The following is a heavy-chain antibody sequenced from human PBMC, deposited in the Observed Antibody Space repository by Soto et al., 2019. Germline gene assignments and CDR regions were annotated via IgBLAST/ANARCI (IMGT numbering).Heavy chain of an antibody. D-gene: IGHD2-21*02. J-gene: IGHJ5*02. CDR3: ARHPSDFWFDP. CDR1: GCSISSSSYF. V-gene: IGHV4-39*01. Sequence: QLQLQESGPGLVKPSETLSLTCSVSGCSISSSSYFWGWIRQPPGKGLEWIGSIYYSGSTYYNPSLKSRGTVSVDTSKNQFSLKLSSVTAADTAVYYCARHPSDFWFDPWGQGTLVTVSS. CDR2: IYYSGST.